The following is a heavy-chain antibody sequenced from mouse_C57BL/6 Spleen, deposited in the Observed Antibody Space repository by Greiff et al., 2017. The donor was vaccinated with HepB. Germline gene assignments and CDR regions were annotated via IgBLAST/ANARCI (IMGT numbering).Heavy chain of an antibody. CDR3: ARGDDYEGRAWFAY. D-gene: IGHD2-4*01. V-gene: IGHV1-39*01. J-gene: IGHJ3*01. CDR2: INPNYGTT. Sequence: VQLKQSGPELVKPGASVKISCMASGYSFTDYNMNWVKQSNGKSLEWIGVINPNYGTTSYNQKFKGKATLTVDQSSSTAYMQLNSLTSEDSAVYYCARGDDYEGRAWFAYWGQGTLVTVSA. CDR1: GYSFTDYN.